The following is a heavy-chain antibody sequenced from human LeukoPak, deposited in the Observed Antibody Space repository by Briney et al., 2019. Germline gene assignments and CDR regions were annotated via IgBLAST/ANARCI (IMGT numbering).Heavy chain of an antibody. CDR1: GGSISSYY. J-gene: IGHJ4*02. CDR2: IYYSGST. Sequence: SETLSLTCTVSGGSISSYYWSWIRQPPGKGLEWIGYIYYSGSTNYNPSLKSRVTISVDTSKNQFSLKLISVTAADTAVYYCTRVEEWRYFDYWGQGTLVTVSS. CDR3: TRVEEWRYFDY. V-gene: IGHV4-59*01. D-gene: IGHD3-16*02.